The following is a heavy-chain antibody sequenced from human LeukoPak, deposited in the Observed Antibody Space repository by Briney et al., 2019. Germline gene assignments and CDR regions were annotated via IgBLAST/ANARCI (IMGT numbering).Heavy chain of an antibody. V-gene: IGHV3-23*01. Sequence: GGSLRLSCAASGFTFTNYAMNWVRQAPGRGLEWVSSISSSSAYIYYADSVKGRFTISRDNSKNTLYLQMNSLRAEDTAVYYCAKDTPPKSIVGPNDYWGQGTLVTVSS. CDR3: AKDTPPKSIVGPNDY. CDR1: GFTFTNYA. D-gene: IGHD3-22*01. CDR2: ISSSSAYI. J-gene: IGHJ4*02.